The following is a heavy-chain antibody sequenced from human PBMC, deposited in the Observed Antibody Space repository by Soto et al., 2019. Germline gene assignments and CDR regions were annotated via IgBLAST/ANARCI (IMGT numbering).Heavy chain of an antibody. Sequence: APVKVSCKASGYTFTSYYIDWVRQAPGQGLEWMGIFNPTGDSPRSAQQLQRIVTITTDTSTGTPYRVLGSLRSTATAVYYCPIRARIVDTGIGYYYYHAMDVCGQCTTGTV. CDR3: PIRARIVDTGIGYYYYHAMDV. V-gene: IGHV1-46*01. CDR1: GYTFTSYY. D-gene: IGHD5-18*01. CDR2: FNPTGDSP. J-gene: IGHJ6*02.